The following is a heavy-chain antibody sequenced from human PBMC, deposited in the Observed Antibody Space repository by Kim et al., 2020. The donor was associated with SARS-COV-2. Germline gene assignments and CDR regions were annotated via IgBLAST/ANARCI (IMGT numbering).Heavy chain of an antibody. Sequence: ASVKVSCKASGYTFTDYYIHWVRQAPGQGLEWMGRILPYSGGANYAQKFQGRVTMTRDTSINTVYMELSRLSPDDTAVYYCVRDDAFYGMDAWGQGTTVTVS. CDR2: ILPYSGGA. CDR1: GYTFTDYY. CDR3: VRDDAFYGMDA. V-gene: IGHV1-2*06. J-gene: IGHJ6*02.